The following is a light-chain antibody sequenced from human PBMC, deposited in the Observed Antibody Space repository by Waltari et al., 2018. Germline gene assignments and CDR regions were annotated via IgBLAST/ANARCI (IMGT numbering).Light chain of an antibody. CDR1: QSVRSN. CDR2: DAS. Sequence: EIVMTQSPATLSVSPGERASLSCRASQSVRSNLAWYQQKPGQAPRLLIYDASTRATGVPARFSGSGSGTEFTLIISSLQSEDFAVYYCQQYNSWPLTFGGGTKVDIK. CDR3: QQYNSWPLT. J-gene: IGKJ4*01. V-gene: IGKV3-15*01.